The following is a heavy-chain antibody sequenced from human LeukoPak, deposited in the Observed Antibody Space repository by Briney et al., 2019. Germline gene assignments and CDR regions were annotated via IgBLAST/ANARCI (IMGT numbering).Heavy chain of an antibody. CDR2: INYRGGST. J-gene: IGHJ4*02. CDR1: GFSISSNG. Sequence: TGGSLRLSCASSGFSISSNGMTWVRQAPGKGLEWVSSINYRGGSTYYADSVKGRFTISRDNAGNSLFLQMSSLRAEDTAVYFCARDHSGWYNYYFDSWGQGTLVTVSS. V-gene: IGHV3-23*01. CDR3: ARDHSGWYNYYFDS. D-gene: IGHD6-19*01.